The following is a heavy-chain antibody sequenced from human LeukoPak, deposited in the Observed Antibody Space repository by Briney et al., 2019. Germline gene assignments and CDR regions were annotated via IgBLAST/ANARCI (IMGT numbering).Heavy chain of an antibody. CDR2: FYHSGSA. J-gene: IGHJ5*02. V-gene: IGHV4-38-2*02. Sequence: KTSETLSLTCTVSGYSISSGYYWGWIRQPPGKGLEWIGSFYHSGSAFYNPSLKSRATISVDTSKNQFSLKLSSVTAADTAVYYCARGKYNWNDVGWFDPWGQGTLVTVSS. CDR3: ARGKYNWNDVGWFDP. CDR1: GYSISSGYY. D-gene: IGHD1-20*01.